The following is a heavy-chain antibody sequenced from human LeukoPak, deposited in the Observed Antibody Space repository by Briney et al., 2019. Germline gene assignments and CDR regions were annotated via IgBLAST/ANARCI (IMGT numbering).Heavy chain of an antibody. V-gene: IGHV1-18*01. CDR3: ARGQSTYY. J-gene: IGHJ4*02. CDR1: GYTFNNYF. CDR2: ISPHSHTT. D-gene: IGHD2-2*01. Sequence: ASVKVSCNASGYTFNNYFMSWVRQAPGQGLEWVGWISPHSHTTHYAEKVQGRVTMTTDTFTTTVYMELRSLRSDDTAVYFCARGQSTYYWGQGTPVTVSS.